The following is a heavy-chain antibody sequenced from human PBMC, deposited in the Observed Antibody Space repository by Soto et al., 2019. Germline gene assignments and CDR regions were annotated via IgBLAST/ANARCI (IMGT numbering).Heavy chain of an antibody. CDR1: GYTFTNYG. V-gene: IGHV1-18*01. CDR3: ARSSGGNFGIIIEGTNWFAP. D-gene: IGHD1-26*01. CDR2: INPHGGST. J-gene: IGHJ5*02. Sequence: GASVKVSCKASGYTFTNYGVSWVRQAPGQGLEWMGVINPHGGSTAYAQKFKGRVTLTRDTSASTVYMEVSSLTSEDTAMYYCARSSGGNFGIIIEGTNWFAPWGQGTLVTVSS.